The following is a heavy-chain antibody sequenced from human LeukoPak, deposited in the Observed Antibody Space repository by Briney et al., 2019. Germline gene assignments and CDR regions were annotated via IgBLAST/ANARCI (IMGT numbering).Heavy chain of an antibody. J-gene: IGHJ3*02. D-gene: IGHD6-19*01. V-gene: IGHV4-34*01. CDR3: ARGFATQWDAFDI. CDR2: INHSGST. Sequence: IGEINHSGSTNYTPSLKSRVTISVDTSKNQFSLKLSSVTAADTAVYYCARGFATQWDAFDIWGQGTMVTVSS.